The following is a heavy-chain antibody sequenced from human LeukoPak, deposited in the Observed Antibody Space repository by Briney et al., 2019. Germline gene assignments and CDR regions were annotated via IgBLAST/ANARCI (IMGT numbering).Heavy chain of an antibody. CDR2: IYYSGST. CDR3: ARGRPERVRGVIITFDY. V-gene: IGHV4-31*03. J-gene: IGHJ4*02. CDR1: GGSISSGGYY. Sequence: SQTLSLTCTVSGGSISSGGYYWSWIRQHPGKGLEWIVYIYYSGSTYYNPSLKSRVTISVDTSKNQFSLKLSSVTAADTAVYYCARGRPERVRGVIITFDYWGQGTLVTVSS. D-gene: IGHD3-10*01.